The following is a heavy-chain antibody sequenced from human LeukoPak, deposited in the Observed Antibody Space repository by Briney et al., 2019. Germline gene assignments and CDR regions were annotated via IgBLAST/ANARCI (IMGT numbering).Heavy chain of an antibody. V-gene: IGHV4-34*01. J-gene: IGHJ6*03. CDR3: ASSRGYTSGLWYYYMEV. CDR1: GGSFTSYY. CDR2: INNSGTT. D-gene: IGHD6-25*01. Sequence: SGSLSLTCAVYGGSFTSYYWSWIRQPPGKGLEWIAEINNSGTTNYNPSLKGRVTISVDTSKNQVSLKLSSVTAADTAVYYCASSRGYTSGLWYYYMEVWGKGTTVTVSS.